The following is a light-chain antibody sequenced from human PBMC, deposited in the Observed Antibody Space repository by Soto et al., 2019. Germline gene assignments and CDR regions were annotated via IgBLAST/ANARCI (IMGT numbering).Light chain of an antibody. Sequence: EVVLTHSPGTLSLAPGERSSLSCRASQSVSSSNLAWYQHKPGQAPRLLIYGASRRATGIPDRFRGSGSGTDFTLTISTLEPEDFAVYYCQQYGTSQGAFGGGTKVDIK. V-gene: IGKV3-20*01. J-gene: IGKJ4*01. CDR1: QSVSSSN. CDR3: QQYGTSQGA. CDR2: GAS.